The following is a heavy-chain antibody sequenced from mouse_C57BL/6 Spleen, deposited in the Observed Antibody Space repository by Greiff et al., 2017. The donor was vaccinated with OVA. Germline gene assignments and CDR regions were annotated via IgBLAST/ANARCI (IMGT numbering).Heavy chain of an antibody. CDR1: GYTFTDYE. Sequence: QVQLKQSGAELVRPGASVTLSCKASGYTFTDYEMHWVKQTPVHDLEWIGAIDPETGGTAYNQKFKGKAILTADKSSSTAYMELRSLTSEDSAVYYCTRRVTTGYFDYWGQGTTLTVSS. CDR2: IDPETGGT. V-gene: IGHV1-15*01. J-gene: IGHJ2*01. D-gene: IGHD1-1*01. CDR3: TRRVTTGYFDY.